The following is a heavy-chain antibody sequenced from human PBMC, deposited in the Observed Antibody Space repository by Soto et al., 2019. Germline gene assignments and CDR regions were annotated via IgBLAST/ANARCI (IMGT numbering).Heavy chain of an antibody. D-gene: IGHD1-7*01. J-gene: IGHJ3*01. CDR2: ISGDGSST. Sequence: GGSLRLSCAAYEFTFRSYWMHWVRQSPGKGLVWVSRISGDGSSTTYADSVRGRFTISRDNAKNTVYLQMDSLRAEDTAVYYCARSLPGTYGAFDLWGQGTMVTVSS. CDR1: EFTFRSYW. V-gene: IGHV3-74*01. CDR3: ARSLPGTYGAFDL.